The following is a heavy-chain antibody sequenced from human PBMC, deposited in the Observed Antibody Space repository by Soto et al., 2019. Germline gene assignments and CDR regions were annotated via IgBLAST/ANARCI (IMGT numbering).Heavy chain of an antibody. V-gene: IGHV1-18*04. Sequence: ASVKVSCKASGYTFTSYGISWVRQAPGQGLEWMGWISAYNGNTNYAQKLQGRVTMTTDTSTSTAYMELRSLRSDDTAVYYCARDNGGNSMGDVADYWGQGTLVTVSS. D-gene: IGHD2-21*02. CDR2: ISAYNGNT. J-gene: IGHJ4*02. CDR3: ARDNGGNSMGDVADY. CDR1: GYTFTSYG.